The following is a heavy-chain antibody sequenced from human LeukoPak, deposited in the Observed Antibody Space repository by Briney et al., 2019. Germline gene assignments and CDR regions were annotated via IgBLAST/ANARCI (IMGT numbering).Heavy chain of an antibody. CDR2: IKQDGSEK. CDR1: GFTFSNYW. Sequence: GGSLRLSCAASGFTFSNYWMNWVRQAPGKGLEWVANIKQDGSEKYYVDSVKGRFTISRDNAKNSLYLQMNSPRAEDTGVYYCARVRSYWGQGTLVTVSS. V-gene: IGHV3-7*01. D-gene: IGHD3-10*01. J-gene: IGHJ4*02. CDR3: ARVRSY.